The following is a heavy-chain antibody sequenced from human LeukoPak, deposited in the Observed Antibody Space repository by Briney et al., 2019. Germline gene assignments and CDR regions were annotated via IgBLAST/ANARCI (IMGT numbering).Heavy chain of an antibody. D-gene: IGHD3-22*01. Sequence: GGSLRLSCAASGFTFSSYAMSWVRQAPGEGLEWVSAISGSGGSTYYADSVKGRFTISRDNSKNTLYLQMNSLRAEDTAVYYCAKAVDDSSGYYYGGAFDIWGQGTMVTVSS. J-gene: IGHJ3*02. CDR3: AKAVDDSSGYYYGGAFDI. V-gene: IGHV3-23*01. CDR1: GFTFSSYA. CDR2: ISGSGGST.